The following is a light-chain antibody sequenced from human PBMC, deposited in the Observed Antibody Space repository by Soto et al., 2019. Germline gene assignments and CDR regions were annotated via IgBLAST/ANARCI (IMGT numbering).Light chain of an antibody. J-gene: IGKJ2*03. CDR2: GAS. CDR1: QSVSRSL. V-gene: IGKV3-20*01. CDR3: QQYGNPPPYS. Sequence: EIVLTQSPGTLSLSPGERATLSCRASQSVSRSLLAWYQQKPGQAPRLLIYGASTRATGIADRFSGSGYGTAFTLTISRREPEDFAVYYCQQYGNPPPYSFGQGTKLEIK.